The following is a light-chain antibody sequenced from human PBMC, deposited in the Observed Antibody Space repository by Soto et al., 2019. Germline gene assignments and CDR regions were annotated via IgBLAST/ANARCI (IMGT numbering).Light chain of an antibody. CDR2: LNSDGSH. Sequence: QLVLTQSPSASASLGASVKITCTLSSGYSTYAIAWHQQQPERGPRYLMKLNSDGSHYKGDGIPDRFSGSGSGAERYLTISSLQSEDEADYYCQTWGTGNVVFGGGTKPTVL. CDR3: QTWGTGNVV. J-gene: IGLJ2*01. V-gene: IGLV4-69*01. CDR1: SGYSTYA.